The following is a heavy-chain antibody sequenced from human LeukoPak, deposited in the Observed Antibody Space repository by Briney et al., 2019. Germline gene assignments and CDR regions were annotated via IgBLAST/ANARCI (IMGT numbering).Heavy chain of an antibody. D-gene: IGHD3-10*01. Sequence: GKSLRLSCVGAGFVFSNHVIHWVRQAPGQGLEWVSMISYDGSGKHYADSVGGRLTISRDNSKNTVYLQMDSLTAEDTAIYYCARDLRGVAVAGAGKDVWGQGTTVTVSS. CDR3: ARDLRGVAVAGAGKDV. J-gene: IGHJ6*02. V-gene: IGHV3-30*04. CDR1: GFVFSNHV. CDR2: ISYDGSGK.